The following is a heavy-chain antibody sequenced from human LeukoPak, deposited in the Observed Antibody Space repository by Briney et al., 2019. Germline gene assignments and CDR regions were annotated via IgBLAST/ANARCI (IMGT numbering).Heavy chain of an antibody. J-gene: IGHJ6*03. V-gene: IGHV3-7*01. Sequence: PGGSLRLSSAASRFTFSGYWMSWGREAPGRGLEWVANIKQDGSEKYYVDSLKGRFTISRDNDKNSLYLQMNSLRAEDTAVYYCASLYSRRHYYYYYMYVWGKGTTVTVSS. CDR3: ASLYSRRHYYYYYMYV. D-gene: IGHD4-11*01. CDR2: IKQDGSEK. CDR1: RFTFSGYW.